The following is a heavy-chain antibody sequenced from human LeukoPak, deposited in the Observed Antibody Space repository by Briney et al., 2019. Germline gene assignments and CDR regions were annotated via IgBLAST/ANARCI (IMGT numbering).Heavy chain of an antibody. CDR1: GYTFTVYY. V-gene: IGHV1-2*06. D-gene: IGHD3-16*01. CDR3: ARDPHGGGYDY. Sequence: ASVKVSFKASGYTFTVYYMHWVRQAPGQGLEWMGRINPNSGGTNYAQKFQGRVTMTRDTSISTAYMELSRLRSDDTAVYYCARDPHGGGYDYWGQGTLVTVSS. J-gene: IGHJ4*02. CDR2: INPNSGGT.